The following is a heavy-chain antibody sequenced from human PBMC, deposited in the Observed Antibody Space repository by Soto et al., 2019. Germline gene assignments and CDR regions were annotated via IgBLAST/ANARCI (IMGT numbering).Heavy chain of an antibody. D-gene: IGHD1-26*01. CDR3: VRLVGGSPYY. CDR2: TYYRSKWYN. V-gene: IGHV6-1*01. J-gene: IGHJ4*02. CDR1: GDSVSSSSTA. Sequence: SQTLSLTCAISGDSVSSSSTAWKCIRQSPSRGLEWLGRTYYRSKWYNDYSVSVKSRIIINPDTSKNQFSPQLKSVTPEDTAVYYCVRLVGGSPYYCGQGTLVTVSS.